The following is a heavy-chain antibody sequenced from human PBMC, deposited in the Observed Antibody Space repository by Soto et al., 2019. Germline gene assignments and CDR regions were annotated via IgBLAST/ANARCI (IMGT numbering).Heavy chain of an antibody. CDR3: ARDLVVPAAMLRHLDY. CDR2: INPSGGST. D-gene: IGHD2-2*01. CDR1: GYTFTSYY. J-gene: IGHJ4*02. V-gene: IGHV1-46*03. Sequence: GASVKVSCKASGYTFTSYYMHWVRQAPGQGLEWMGLINPSGGSTSYAQKFQGRVSMARDTSTSTVYMELSSLRSEDTAVYFCARDLVVPAAMLRHLDYWGQGTLVTVSS.